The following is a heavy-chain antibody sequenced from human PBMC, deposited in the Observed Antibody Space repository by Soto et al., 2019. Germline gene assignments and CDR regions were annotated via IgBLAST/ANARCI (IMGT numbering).Heavy chain of an antibody. V-gene: IGHV4-31*03. J-gene: IGHJ4*02. CDR2: IYYSGST. CDR1: GGSISSGGYY. CDR3: ARARTRITIFELVIDAYYFEY. D-gene: IGHD3-3*01. Sequence: QVQLQESGPGLVKPSQTLSLTCTVSGGSISSGGYYWSWIRQHPGKGLEWIGYIYYSGSTYYTPTLKCRVTISVDTSKNQFSRMLSSVTAADPAVYYCARARTRITIFELVIDAYYFEYWGQGTLVPVSS.